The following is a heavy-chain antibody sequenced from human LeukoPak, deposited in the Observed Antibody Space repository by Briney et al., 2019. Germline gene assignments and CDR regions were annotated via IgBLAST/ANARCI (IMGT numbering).Heavy chain of an antibody. CDR1: GGTFSSYA. D-gene: IGHD5-12*01. V-gene: IGHV1-69*05. Sequence: GASVKVSCKASGGTFSSYAISWVRQAPGQGLEWMGGIIPIFGTANYAQKFQGRVTITTDESTSTAYMELSSLRSEDTAVYYCARGSQVVPTIHPYYYYMGVWGKGTTVTVSS. J-gene: IGHJ6*03. CDR2: IIPIFGTA. CDR3: ARGSQVVPTIHPYYYYMGV.